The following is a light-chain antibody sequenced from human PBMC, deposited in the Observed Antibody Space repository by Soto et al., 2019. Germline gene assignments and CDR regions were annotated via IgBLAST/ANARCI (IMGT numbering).Light chain of an antibody. CDR1: NSNVGGGYD. CDR3: QSYDPTLNVV. V-gene: IGLV1-40*01. J-gene: IGLJ2*01. Sequence: AVVTQPPSVSGAPGQTVTISCTGSNSNVGGGYDVHWYQQLPGSAPKLLIYANNNRPSGVPDRFSGSKSGTSASLAITGLQAEDEADYYCQSYDPTLNVVFGGGTKLTVL. CDR2: ANN.